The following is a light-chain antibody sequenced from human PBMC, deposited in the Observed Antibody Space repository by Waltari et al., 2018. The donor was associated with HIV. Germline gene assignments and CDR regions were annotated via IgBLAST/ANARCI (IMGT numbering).Light chain of an antibody. CDR1: QSISSY. CDR3: QQSYSTSWT. Sequence: DIQMTQSPSSLSASVGDRVTITCRASQSISSYLNWYQQKPGKAPKLLIYAASSFQSGVPSKFSGSGSWTDFTLTISRLQPEDFATYYCQQSYSTSWTFGQGTKVEIK. J-gene: IGKJ1*01. V-gene: IGKV1-39*01. CDR2: AAS.